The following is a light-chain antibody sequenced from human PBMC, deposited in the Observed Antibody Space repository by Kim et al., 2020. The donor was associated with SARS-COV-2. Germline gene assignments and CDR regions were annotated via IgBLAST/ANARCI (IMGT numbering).Light chain of an antibody. V-gene: IGKV1-39*01. CDR2: AAS. Sequence: ASVGDRVTITCRASQSISSYLNWYQQKPGKAPKLLIYAASSLQSGVPSRFSGSGSGTDFTVTISSLQPEDFATYYCQQSYSNPFTFGGGTKVDIK. CDR1: QSISSY. J-gene: IGKJ4*01. CDR3: QQSYSNPFT.